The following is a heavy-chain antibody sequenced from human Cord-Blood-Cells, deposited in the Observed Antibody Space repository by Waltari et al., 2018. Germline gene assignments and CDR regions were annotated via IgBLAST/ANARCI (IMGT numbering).Heavy chain of an antibody. J-gene: IGHJ3*02. CDR3: ARGAYGSGSYYAFDI. Sequence: QVQLVQSGAEVKKPGASVKVSCKASGYTFTGYYMHWARQAPGQGLEWMGWINPNSGGTNYAQKFQGWVTMTRDTSISTAYMELSRLRSDDTAVYYCARGAYGSGSYYAFDIRGQGTMVTVSS. CDR2: INPNSGGT. D-gene: IGHD3-10*01. V-gene: IGHV1-2*04. CDR1: GYTFTGYY.